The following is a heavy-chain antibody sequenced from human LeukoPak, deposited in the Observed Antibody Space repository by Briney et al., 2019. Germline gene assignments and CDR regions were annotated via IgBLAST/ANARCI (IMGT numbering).Heavy chain of an antibody. V-gene: IGHV3-13*01. CDR3: VRGALPGDNWYFDL. Sequence: GGSLRLSCATSGFPFSAYDMHWVRQAPGKGLEWVSAFGSAGDTYYPGAVKGRFTISRDYATDSLYLQTNSLRAGDTAVYFCVRGALPGDNWYFDLWGRGTLVTVSS. J-gene: IGHJ2*01. CDR1: GFPFSAYD. CDR2: FGSAGDT.